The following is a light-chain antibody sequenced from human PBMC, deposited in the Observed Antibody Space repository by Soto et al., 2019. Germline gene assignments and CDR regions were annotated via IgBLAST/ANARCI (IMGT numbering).Light chain of an antibody. V-gene: IGKV1-39*01. CDR3: QRSFSTPLT. J-gene: IGKJ4*01. CDR2: GAS. CDR1: QSISSY. Sequence: DIQMTQSPSSLSASVGDRVTITCRASQSISSYLHWYQQKPGKAPKLLIYGASSLQSGVPSRFSGSGSGTDFTLTISSLQPEDIATYYCQRSFSTPLTFGGGTKVEIK.